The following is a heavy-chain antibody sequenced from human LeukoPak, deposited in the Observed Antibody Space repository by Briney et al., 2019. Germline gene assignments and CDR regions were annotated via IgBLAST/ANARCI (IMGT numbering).Heavy chain of an antibody. J-gene: IGHJ4*02. CDR3: ARDSRGLLLSF. D-gene: IGHD3-10*01. CDR2: IYYSGST. Sequence: PSETLSLTCTVSGGSISPYNWSWIRQPPGKGLEWIGYIYYSGSTNYNPSLKSRVAISVDTSKNQLSLKLSSVTAADTAVYYCARDSRGLLLSFWGQGTLVTVSS. CDR1: GGSISPYN. V-gene: IGHV4-59*01.